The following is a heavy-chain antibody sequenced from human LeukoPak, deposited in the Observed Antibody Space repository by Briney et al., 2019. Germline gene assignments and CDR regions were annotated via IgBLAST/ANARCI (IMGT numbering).Heavy chain of an antibody. CDR2: ISYDGNNK. CDR3: AKGLAQWSFTGTAVDY. V-gene: IGHV3-30*18. CDR1: GFTFSSYG. Sequence: GGSLRLSCAASGFTFSSYGMHWVRQAPGEGLEWVAVISYDGNNKYYADSVKGRFTISRDNSKNTLSLQTDSLRAEDTAVYYCAKGLAQWSFTGTAVDYWGQGTLVTVSS. D-gene: IGHD6-19*01. J-gene: IGHJ4*02.